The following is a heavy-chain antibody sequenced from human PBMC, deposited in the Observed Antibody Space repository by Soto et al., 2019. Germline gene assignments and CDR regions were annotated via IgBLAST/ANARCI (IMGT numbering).Heavy chain of an antibody. D-gene: IGHD3-22*01. CDR2: IIPIFGTA. CDR3: ARGLDYYDSSGRQSFFDY. Sequence: SVKVSCKASGGTFSSYAISWVRQAPGQGLEWMGGIIPIFGTANYAQKFQGRVTITADESTSTAYMELSSLRSEDTAVYYCARGLDYYDSSGRQSFFDYWGQGTLVTVSS. J-gene: IGHJ4*02. V-gene: IGHV1-69*13. CDR1: GGTFSSYA.